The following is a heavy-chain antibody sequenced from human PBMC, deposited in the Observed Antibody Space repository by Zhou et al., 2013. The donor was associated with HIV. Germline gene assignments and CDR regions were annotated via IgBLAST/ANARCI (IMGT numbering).Heavy chain of an antibody. CDR2: MNPNSGNT. V-gene: IGHV1-8*01. CDR1: GYTFTSYD. D-gene: IGHD1-20*01. Sequence: QVQLVQSGAEVKKPGASVKVSCKASGYTFTSYDINWVRQATGQGLEWMGWMNPNSGNTGYAQKFQGRVTMTRNTSISTAYMELSSLRSDDTALYFCASYGPGYNWMYSWGQGTLVTVSS. J-gene: IGHJ4*02. CDR3: ASYGPGYNWMYS.